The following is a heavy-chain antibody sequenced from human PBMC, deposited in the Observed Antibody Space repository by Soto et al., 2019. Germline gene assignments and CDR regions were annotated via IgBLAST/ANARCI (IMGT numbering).Heavy chain of an antibody. CDR2: MNPNSGNT. Sequence: ASVKVSCKASGYTFTIYYINWVRQATGQGLEWMGWMNPNSGNTGYAQKFQGRVTMTRNTSISTAYMELSSLRSEDTAVYYCARIYPNYYSYYMDVWGKGTTVTVSS. J-gene: IGHJ6*03. CDR1: GYTFTIYY. V-gene: IGHV1-8*01. CDR3: ARIYPNYYSYYMDV.